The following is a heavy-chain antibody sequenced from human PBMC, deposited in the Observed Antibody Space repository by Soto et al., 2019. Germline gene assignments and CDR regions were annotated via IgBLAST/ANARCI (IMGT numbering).Heavy chain of an antibody. J-gene: IGHJ3*02. D-gene: IGHD6-13*01. CDR1: GFTFSSYG. CDR2: IWYDGSNK. CDR3: ARAPYSSSWYAFDI. Sequence: GGSLRLSCAASGFTFSSYGMHWVRQAPGKGLEWVAVIWYDGSNKYYADSVKGRFTISRDNSKNTLYLQMNSLRAEDTAVYYCARAPYSSSWYAFDIWGQGTMVTVSS. V-gene: IGHV3-33*01.